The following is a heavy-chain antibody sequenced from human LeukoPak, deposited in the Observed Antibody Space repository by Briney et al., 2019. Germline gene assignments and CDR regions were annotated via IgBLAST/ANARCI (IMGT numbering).Heavy chain of an antibody. CDR2: ISGSGGST. D-gene: IGHD4-4*01. Sequence: PGGSLRLSCAASGFTFSSYAMSWVRQAPGKGLEWVSAISGSGGSTYYADSVKGRFTISRDNSKNTLYLQMNSLRAEDTAVYYCAKAPDYSIYFSYYYYGMDVWGQGTTVTVSS. V-gene: IGHV3-23*01. J-gene: IGHJ6*02. CDR3: AKAPDYSIYFSYYYYGMDV. CDR1: GFTFSSYA.